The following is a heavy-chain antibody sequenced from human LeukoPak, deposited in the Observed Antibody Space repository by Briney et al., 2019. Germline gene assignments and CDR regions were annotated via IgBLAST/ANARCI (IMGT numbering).Heavy chain of an antibody. Sequence: GGSLRLSCAASGFTFSSYGMHWVRQAPGKGLEWVAVIWYDGSNKYYADSVKGRSTISRDNSKNTLYLQMNSLRAEDTAVYYCARDYCGGDCSLDYWGQGTLVTVSS. CDR3: ARDYCGGDCSLDY. D-gene: IGHD2-21*02. J-gene: IGHJ4*02. CDR2: IWYDGSNK. CDR1: GFTFSSYG. V-gene: IGHV3-33*01.